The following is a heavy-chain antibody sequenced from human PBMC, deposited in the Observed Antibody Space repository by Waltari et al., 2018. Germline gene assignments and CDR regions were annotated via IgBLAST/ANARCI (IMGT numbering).Heavy chain of an antibody. CDR1: GYTFTGYY. Sequence: QVQLVPSGAEVKKPGASVKVSCKASGYTFTGYYMHWVRQAPGQGLEWMGWINPNSGGTNYAQKFQGRVTMTRDTSISTAYMELSRLRSDDTAVYYCARDRAWYYYDSSGPLDYWGQGTLVTVSS. CDR3: ARDRAWYYYDSSGPLDY. D-gene: IGHD3-22*01. J-gene: IGHJ4*02. V-gene: IGHV1-2*02. CDR2: INPNSGGT.